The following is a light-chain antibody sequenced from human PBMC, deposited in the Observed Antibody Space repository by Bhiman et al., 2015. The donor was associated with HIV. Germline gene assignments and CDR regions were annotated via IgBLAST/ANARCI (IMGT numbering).Light chain of an antibody. V-gene: IGLV2-14*03. J-gene: IGLJ1*01. CDR1: TSDVGGYNY. Sequence: QSVLTQPPSASGTPGQRVTISCTGTTSDVGGYNYVSWYQQHPGKGPKLMIYDVSNRPSGVSNRFSGSKSGNTASLTISGLQAEDEADYYCSSYTSTSTYVFGTGTKLTVL. CDR3: SSYTSTSTYV. CDR2: DVS.